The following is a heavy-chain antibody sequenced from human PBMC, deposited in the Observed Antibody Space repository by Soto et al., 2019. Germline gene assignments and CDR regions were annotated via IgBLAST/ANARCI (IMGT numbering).Heavy chain of an antibody. CDR2: INPNSGGT. J-gene: IGHJ4*02. Sequence: ASVKVSCKASGYTFTGCYMHWVRQAPGQGLEWMGWINPNSGGTNYAQKFQGWVTMTRDTSISTAYMELSRLRSDDTAVYYCAREDPAVAGTDEFYFDYWGQGTLVTVSS. D-gene: IGHD6-19*01. V-gene: IGHV1-2*04. CDR3: AREDPAVAGTDEFYFDY. CDR1: GYTFTGCY.